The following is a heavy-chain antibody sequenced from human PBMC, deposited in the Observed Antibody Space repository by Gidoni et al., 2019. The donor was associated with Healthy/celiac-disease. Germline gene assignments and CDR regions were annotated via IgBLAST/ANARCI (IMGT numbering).Heavy chain of an antibody. V-gene: IGHV3-30*18. Sequence: QVQLVESGGGVVQPGRSLRLSCAASGFTFSSYGMHWVRQAPGKGLEWVAVISYDGSNKYYADSVKGRFTISRDNSKNTLYLQMNSLRAEDTAVYYCAKVLGDGGNNGDYYYGMDVWGQGTTVTVSS. J-gene: IGHJ6*02. CDR1: GFTFSSYG. CDR3: AKVLGDGGNNGDYYYGMDV. CDR2: ISYDGSNK. D-gene: IGHD2-15*01.